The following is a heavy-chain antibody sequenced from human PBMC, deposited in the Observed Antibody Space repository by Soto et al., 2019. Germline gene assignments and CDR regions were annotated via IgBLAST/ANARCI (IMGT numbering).Heavy chain of an antibody. CDR1: GLTFSNYA. J-gene: IGHJ2*01. CDR3: EKDISNWQNWYLDF. Sequence: EVVLMQSGGGLVQSGGSLTLSCTASGLTFSNYAMSWVRQAPGKGLEWVSAITGSGRATYYADSVRGRFTLSRDNSQNTMYLQMSRLRGEDTAVYYCEKDISNWQNWYLDFLGRGTPVTVAS. CDR2: ITGSGRAT. D-gene: IGHD6-13*01. V-gene: IGHV3-23*01.